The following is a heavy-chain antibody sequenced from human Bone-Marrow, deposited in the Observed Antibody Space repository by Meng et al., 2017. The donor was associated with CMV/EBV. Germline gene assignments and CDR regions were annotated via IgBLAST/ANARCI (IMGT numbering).Heavy chain of an antibody. CDR1: GGTFSSYA. J-gene: IGHJ6*02. V-gene: IGHV1-8*03. Sequence: ASVKVSCKASGGTFSSYAINWVRQATGQGLEWMGWMNPNSGNTGYAQKFQGRVTITRNTSISTAYMELSSLRSEDTAVYYCARAGSHDFWSGYLSYYYYYGMDVWGQGTTVTVSS. CDR3: ARAGSHDFWSGYLSYYYYYGMDV. D-gene: IGHD3-3*01. CDR2: MNPNSGNT.